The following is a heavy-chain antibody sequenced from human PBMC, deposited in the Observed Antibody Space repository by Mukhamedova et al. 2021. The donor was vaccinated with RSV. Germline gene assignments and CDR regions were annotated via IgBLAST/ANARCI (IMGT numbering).Heavy chain of an antibody. Sequence: EWMGWINPNSGVTNYAQNFQGRVTMTRDTSISTAYMELSRLRSDDTAVYYCARDALGCSGGTCYSVARPDSLGQGTLVTVSS. D-gene: IGHD2-15*01. V-gene: IGHV1-2*02. CDR2: INPNSGVT. CDR3: ARDALGCSGGTCYSVARPDS. J-gene: IGHJ4*02.